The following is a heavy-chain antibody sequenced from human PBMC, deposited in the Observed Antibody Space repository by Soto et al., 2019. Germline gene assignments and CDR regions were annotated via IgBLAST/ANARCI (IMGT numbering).Heavy chain of an antibody. V-gene: IGHV1-18*04. CDR2: ISAYNGNP. D-gene: IGHD3-10*01. J-gene: IGHJ6*02. CDR3: PRVLIWFGDV. CDR1: GYTFTSYG. Sequence: WASVKVACKASGYTFTSYGISWVRQAPAQGHEWMGWISAYNGNPKYAQKLQGRVTINTYTSTSTAYLELMSLRSDDTAVYYCPRVLIWFGDVWGQGTTVTVSS.